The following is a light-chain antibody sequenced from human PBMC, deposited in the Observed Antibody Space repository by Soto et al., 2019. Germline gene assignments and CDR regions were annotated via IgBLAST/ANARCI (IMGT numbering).Light chain of an antibody. J-gene: IGKJ4*01. Sequence: DIQMTQSPSSLSASVGDRVTITCQESQDIRNYLNWYQQKPGKAPKLLIYDASNLETGVPSRFSGSGFGTDFTFTISSLQPEDIATYYCQQYDNLPSLTFGGGTKVELK. CDR2: DAS. V-gene: IGKV1-33*01. CDR3: QQYDNLPSLT. CDR1: QDIRNY.